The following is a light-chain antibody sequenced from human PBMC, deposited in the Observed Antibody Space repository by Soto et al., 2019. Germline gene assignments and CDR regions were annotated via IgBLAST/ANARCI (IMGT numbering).Light chain of an antibody. J-gene: IGKJ5*01. CDR3: QQYYSYPPYT. Sequence: AIRSTQSPSSFSASTGDRVSITCRASQGISSYLAWYQQKPGKAPKLLIYAASTLQSGVPSRFSGSGSGTDFTLTISCLQSEDFATYYCQQYYSYPPYTFGQGTRLEIK. CDR2: AAS. V-gene: IGKV1-8*01. CDR1: QGISSY.